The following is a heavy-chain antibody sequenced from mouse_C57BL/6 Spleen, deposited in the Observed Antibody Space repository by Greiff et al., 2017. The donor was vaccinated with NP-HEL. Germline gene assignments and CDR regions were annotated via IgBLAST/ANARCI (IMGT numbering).Heavy chain of an antibody. CDR1: GYTFTSYW. CDR3: ARRGGNYFDY. CDR2: IHPNSGST. J-gene: IGHJ2*01. Sequence: VQLQQSGAELVKPGASVKLSCKASGYTFTSYWMHWVKQRPGQGLEWIGMIHPNSGSTNYNEKFKSKATLTVDKSSSTAYMQLSSLTSEDSAVYYCARRGGNYFDYWGQGTTLTVSS. V-gene: IGHV1-64*01.